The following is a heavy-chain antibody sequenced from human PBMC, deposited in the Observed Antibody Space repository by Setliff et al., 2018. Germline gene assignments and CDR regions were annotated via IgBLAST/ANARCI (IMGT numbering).Heavy chain of an antibody. CDR2: IYKSGST. V-gene: IGHV4-61*09. CDR3: ARHPTGFPNWFDV. CDR1: GGSISSGSHY. Sequence: ASETLSLTCTVSGGSISSGSHYWTWIRQPTGKGLEWFGHIYKSGSTNYNPSLKSRVTMSLDTSKNQFSLNLYSVTAADTAVYYCARHPTGFPNWFDVWGQGTLVTVSS. D-gene: IGHD3-9*01. J-gene: IGHJ5*02.